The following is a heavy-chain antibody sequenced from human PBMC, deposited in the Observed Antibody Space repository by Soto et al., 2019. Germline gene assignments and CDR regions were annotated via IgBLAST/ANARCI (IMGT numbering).Heavy chain of an antibody. D-gene: IGHD3-3*01. Sequence: GESLKISCKGSGYSFTSYWIGWVRQMPGKGLEWMGIIYPGDSDTRYSPSFQGQVTISADKSISTAYLQWSSLKASDTAMYYCARQYEVDFGVVIIDYWGQGTLVTVSS. J-gene: IGHJ4*02. CDR3: ARQYEVDFGVVIIDY. V-gene: IGHV5-51*01. CDR1: GYSFTSYW. CDR2: IYPGDSDT.